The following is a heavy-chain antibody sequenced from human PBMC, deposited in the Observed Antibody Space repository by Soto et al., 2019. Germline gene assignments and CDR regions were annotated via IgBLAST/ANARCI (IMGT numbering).Heavy chain of an antibody. CDR3: ATIQRIGPGCGMDV. V-gene: IGHV3-21*01. Sequence: EVPLVESGGGLVKPGGSLRLSCAASPSAFTTYSINWVRQAPGKGLEWVASISVSSSYMYYAASVKGRFTISRDNAKNSEYIQRNNLRADGKAVYHSATIQRIGPGCGMDVWGHGTRVTVAS. J-gene: IGHJ6*02. CDR1: PSAFTTYS. D-gene: IGHD2-15*01. CDR2: ISVSSSYM.